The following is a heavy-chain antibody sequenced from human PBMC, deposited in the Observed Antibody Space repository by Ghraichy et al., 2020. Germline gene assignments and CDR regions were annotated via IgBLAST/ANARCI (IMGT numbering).Heavy chain of an antibody. Sequence: GGSLRLSCAASGFTFSSYSMNWVRQAPGKGLEWVSSISSSSSYIYYADSVKGRFTISRDNAKNSLYLQMNSLRAEDTAVYYCARDQGDNYYGSGRTYYYYGMDVWGQGTTVTVSS. CDR2: ISSSSSYI. CDR3: ARDQGDNYYGSGRTYYYYGMDV. CDR1: GFTFSSYS. J-gene: IGHJ6*02. D-gene: IGHD3-10*01. V-gene: IGHV3-21*01.